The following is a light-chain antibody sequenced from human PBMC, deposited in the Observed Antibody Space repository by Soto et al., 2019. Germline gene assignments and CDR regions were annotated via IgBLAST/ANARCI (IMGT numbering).Light chain of an antibody. J-gene: IGLJ3*02. V-gene: IGLV2-14*01. CDR1: SSDVGGYNY. CDR3: SSYTSSSTPEV. CDR2: EVS. Sequence: QSALTQPASVSGSPGQSITISCTGTSSDVGGYNYVSWYQQHPGKAPKLMIYEVSNRPSGVSNRLSGSKSGNTASLTISGLQADDEADYYCSSYTSSSTPEVFGGGTKLTVL.